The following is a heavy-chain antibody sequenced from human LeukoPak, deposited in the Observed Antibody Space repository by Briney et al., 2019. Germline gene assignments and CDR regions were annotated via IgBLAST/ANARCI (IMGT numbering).Heavy chain of an antibody. J-gene: IGHJ6*02. V-gene: IGHV1-46*01. Sequence: GASVKVSCKASGYTFTSYYMHWVRQAPGQGLEWMGIINPSGGSTSYAQKFQGRVTMTRDTSTSTVYMELSSLRSEDTAVYYCARDPHVEMATVYYYYGMDVWGQGTTVTVSS. CDR1: GYTFTSYY. CDR2: INPSGGST. D-gene: IGHD5-24*01. CDR3: ARDPHVEMATVYYYYGMDV.